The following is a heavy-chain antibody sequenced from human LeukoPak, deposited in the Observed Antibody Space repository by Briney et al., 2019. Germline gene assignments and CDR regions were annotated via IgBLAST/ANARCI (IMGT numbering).Heavy chain of an antibody. CDR1: GGTFSSYA. CDR3: ARHSGWTAKYFDY. V-gene: IGHV1-69*13. D-gene: IGHD6-19*01. J-gene: IGHJ4*02. CDR2: IIPIFGTA. Sequence: SVKVSCKASGGTFSSYAISWVRQAPGQGLEWMGGIIPIFGTANYAQKFQGRVTITADESTSTAYMELSSLRAEDTAVYYCARHSGWTAKYFDYWGQGTLVTVSS.